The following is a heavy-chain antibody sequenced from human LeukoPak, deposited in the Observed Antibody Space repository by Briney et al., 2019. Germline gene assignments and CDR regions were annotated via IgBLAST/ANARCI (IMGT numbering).Heavy chain of an antibody. Sequence: KTSETLSLTCAVYGGSFSGYYWSWIRQPPGKGLEWIGEINHSGSTNYNPSLKSRVTISVDTSKNQCSLKLSSVTAADTAVYYCARGRPYGSGSYDYWGQGTLVTVSS. CDR3: ARGRPYGSGSYDY. CDR1: GGSFSGYY. J-gene: IGHJ4*02. D-gene: IGHD3-10*01. V-gene: IGHV4-34*01. CDR2: INHSGST.